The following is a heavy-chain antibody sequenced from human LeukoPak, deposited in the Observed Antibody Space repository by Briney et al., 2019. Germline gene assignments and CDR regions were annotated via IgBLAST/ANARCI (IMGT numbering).Heavy chain of an antibody. CDR1: GGTFSSYA. CDR2: IIPIFGTA. V-gene: IGHV1-69*01. J-gene: IGHJ6*02. CDR3: AGTWGSGEYYYGMDV. Sequence: GSSVKVSCKASGGTFSSYAISWVRQAPGQGLEWMGGIIPIFGTANYAQKFQGRVTITADESTSTAYMELSSLRSGDTAVYYCAGTWGSGEYYYGMDVWGQGTTVTVSS. D-gene: IGHD3-16*01.